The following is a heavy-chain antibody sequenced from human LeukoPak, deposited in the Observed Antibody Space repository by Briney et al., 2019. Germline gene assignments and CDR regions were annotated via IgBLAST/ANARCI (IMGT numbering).Heavy chain of an antibody. CDR3: AREVVRGVIDY. V-gene: IGHV3-21*01. CDR2: ISSSSSYI. D-gene: IGHD3-10*01. Sequence: GGCLRLSCAASGFTFSSYSMNWVRQAPGKGLEWVSSISSSSSYIYYADSVKGRFTISRDNAKNSLYLQMNSLRAEDTAVYYCAREVVRGVIDYWGQGTLVTVSS. CDR1: GFTFSSYS. J-gene: IGHJ4*02.